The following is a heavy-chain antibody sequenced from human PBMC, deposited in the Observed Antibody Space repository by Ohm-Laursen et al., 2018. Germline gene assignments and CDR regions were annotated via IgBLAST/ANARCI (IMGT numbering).Heavy chain of an antibody. CDR1: AYTFTGYL. V-gene: IGHV1-2*02. CDR3: ARGGVIATNINQGNDAFDI. D-gene: IGHD3-10*01. CDR2: INPNSGGT. Sequence: ASVKVSCKASAYTFTGYLMHWVRQAPGQGLEWMGWINPNSGGTKYSQKFQGRVTLTRDTSINTAYMELSGLRSDDTAVYYCARGGVIATNINQGNDAFDIWGQGTMVTVSS. J-gene: IGHJ3*02.